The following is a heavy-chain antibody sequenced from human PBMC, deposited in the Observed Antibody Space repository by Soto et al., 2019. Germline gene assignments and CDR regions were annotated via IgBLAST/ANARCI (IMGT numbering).Heavy chain of an antibody. V-gene: IGHV1-8*01. CDR3: ARANYDFWSGSHNWFDP. CDR1: GYTFTSYD. J-gene: IGHJ5*02. D-gene: IGHD3-3*01. Sequence: AXVKVSCKASGYTFTSYDIHWVRQATGQCPEWMGWMNPDSGNTGYAQKFQGRVTMTRNTSISTAYMELSSLRSEDTAVYYCARANYDFWSGSHNWFDPWGQGTLVTVSS. CDR2: MNPDSGNT.